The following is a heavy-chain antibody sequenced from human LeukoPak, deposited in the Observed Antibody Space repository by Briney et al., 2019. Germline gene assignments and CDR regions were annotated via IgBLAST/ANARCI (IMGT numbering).Heavy chain of an antibody. CDR3: AELGITMIGGV. J-gene: IGHJ6*04. D-gene: IGHD3-10*02. Sequence: GGSLRLSCAASGFSLSSYAMSWVRQAPGRGLEWVSAISSTDAGTYHADSVKGRFTISRDNAKNSLYLQMNSLRAEDTAVYYCAELGITMIGGVWGKGTTVTISS. CDR1: GFSLSSYA. CDR2: ISSTDAGT. V-gene: IGHV3-23*01.